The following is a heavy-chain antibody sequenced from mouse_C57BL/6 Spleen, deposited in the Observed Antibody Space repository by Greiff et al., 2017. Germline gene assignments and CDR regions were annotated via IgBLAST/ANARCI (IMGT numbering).Heavy chain of an antibody. CDR2: IYPGSGST. Sequence: VQLQQPGAELVKPGASVTLSCKASGYTFTSYWITWVKQRPGQGLEWIGDIYPGSGSTNYNEKLKSKATLTVDTSSSTAYMQLSSLTSEDSAVYYCARIGLGPYAMDYWGQGTSVTVSS. J-gene: IGHJ4*01. CDR1: GYTFTSYW. D-gene: IGHD3-3*01. CDR3: ARIGLGPYAMDY. V-gene: IGHV1-55*01.